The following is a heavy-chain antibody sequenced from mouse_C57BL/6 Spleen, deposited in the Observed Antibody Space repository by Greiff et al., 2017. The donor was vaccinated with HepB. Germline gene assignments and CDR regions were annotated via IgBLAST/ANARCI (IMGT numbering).Heavy chain of an antibody. J-gene: IGHJ2*01. CDR2: ISDGGSYT. CDR1: GFTFSSYA. CDR3: AKIYYYGSSYFYFDY. V-gene: IGHV5-4*01. Sequence: EVQLVESGGGLVKPGGSLKLSCAASGFTFSSYAMSWVRQTPEKRLEWVATISDGGSYTYYPDNVKGRFTISRDNAKNNLYLQMSHLKSEDTAMYYCAKIYYYGSSYFYFDYWGQGTTLTVSS. D-gene: IGHD1-1*01.